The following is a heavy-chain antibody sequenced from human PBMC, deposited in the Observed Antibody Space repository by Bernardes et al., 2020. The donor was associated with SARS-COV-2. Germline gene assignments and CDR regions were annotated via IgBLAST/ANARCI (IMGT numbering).Heavy chain of an antibody. D-gene: IGHD6-25*01. Sequence: GGSLRLSCAASGFTFTNYAMHWVRQAPGKGLEWVALIWFDGSKEYYANSVKGRFTISRDNSKNTLYLQMNSLRAEDTAVYYCATLPAADEWYFDVWGRGSLVTVSS. J-gene: IGHJ2*01. CDR3: ATLPAADEWYFDV. V-gene: IGHV3-33*08. CDR1: GFTFTNYA. CDR2: IWFDGSKE.